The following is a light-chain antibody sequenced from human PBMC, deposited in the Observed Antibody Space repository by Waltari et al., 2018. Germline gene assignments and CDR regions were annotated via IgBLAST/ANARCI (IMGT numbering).Light chain of an antibody. CDR3: QQYGASPPYT. V-gene: IGKV3-20*01. CDR1: QSVSSSY. CDR2: VAS. J-gene: IGKJ2*01. Sequence: EIVLTQSPDTLSLSPGERATLSCRASQSVSSSYLAWYQQKPGQAPRLLIYVASNRATGFPDRFSGSGSGTDFTLTINRLEPEDFAVYYCQQYGASPPYTFGQGTKLEIK.